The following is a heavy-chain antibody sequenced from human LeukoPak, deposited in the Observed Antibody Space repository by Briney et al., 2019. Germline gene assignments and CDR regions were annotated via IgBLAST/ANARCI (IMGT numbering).Heavy chain of an antibody. V-gene: IGHV3-48*03. D-gene: IGHD6-13*01. CDR1: GFTFSSYE. J-gene: IGHJ4*02. Sequence: GGSLRLSCAASGFTFSSYEMNWVRQAPGKGLEWVSYISSSGSTIYYADSVKGPFTISRDNAKNSLYLQMNSRRAEDTAVYYCARDAIGFSWFLFDYWGQGTLVTVSS. CDR3: ARDAIGFSWFLFDY. CDR2: ISSSGSTI.